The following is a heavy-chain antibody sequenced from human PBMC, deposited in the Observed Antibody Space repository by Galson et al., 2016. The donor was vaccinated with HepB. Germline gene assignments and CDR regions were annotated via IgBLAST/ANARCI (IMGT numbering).Heavy chain of an antibody. CDR3: ARGRQPTVTTSSYFDC. Sequence: SLRLSCAASEFTFSLYWMSWVRQAPGKGLEWVANIKQDGSEESYVDSVKGRFTISRDNAKNSLYLQMNSLRVDDTAIYHCARGRQPTVTTSSYFDCWGPGTLVTVSS. CDR2: IKQDGSEE. J-gene: IGHJ4*02. D-gene: IGHD4-17*01. V-gene: IGHV3-7*03. CDR1: EFTFSLYW.